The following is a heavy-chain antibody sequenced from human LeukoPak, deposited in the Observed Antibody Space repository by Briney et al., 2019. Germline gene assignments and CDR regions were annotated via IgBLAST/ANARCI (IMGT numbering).Heavy chain of an antibody. D-gene: IGHD1-26*01. CDR3: ARDPRPYSGSGLHFDI. J-gene: IGHJ3*02. CDR2: ISTDGSDT. Sequence: GGSLRLSCIASGFTFSSYWMHWVRQVPGKGLMWVSRISTDGSDTSYADSVKGRFTASRDNAKNSLYLHLNSLRDEDTAVYYCARDPRPYSGSGLHFDIWGQGTLVTVSS. V-gene: IGHV3-74*01. CDR1: GFTFSSYW.